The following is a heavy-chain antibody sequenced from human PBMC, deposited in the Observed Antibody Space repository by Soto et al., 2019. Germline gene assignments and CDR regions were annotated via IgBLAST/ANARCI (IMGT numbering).Heavy chain of an antibody. J-gene: IGHJ2*01. CDR2: ISSSGSTI. CDR1: GFTFSSYE. D-gene: IGHD6-6*01. Sequence: GALRLSCAASGFTFSSYEMNWVRQAPGKGLEWVSYISSSGSTIYYADSVKGRFTISRDNAKNSLYLQMNSLRAEDTAVYYCAREAHLAARPEWYFDLWGRGTLVTVSS. CDR3: AREAHLAARPEWYFDL. V-gene: IGHV3-48*03.